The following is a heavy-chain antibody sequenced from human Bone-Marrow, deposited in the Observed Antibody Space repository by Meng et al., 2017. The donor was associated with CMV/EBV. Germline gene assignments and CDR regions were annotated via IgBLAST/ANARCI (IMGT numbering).Heavy chain of an antibody. J-gene: IGHJ6*02. CDR1: GYTFTSYD. Sequence: ASVKVSCKASGYTFTSYDINWVRQATGQGLEWMGWMNPNSGNTGYAQKFQGRVTITRNTSISTAYMELSSLRSEDTAVYYCARDYSSSSAYYGMDVWGQGTTVTVSS. CDR3: ARDYSSSSAYYGMDV. CDR2: MNPNSGNT. D-gene: IGHD6-6*01. V-gene: IGHV1-8*01.